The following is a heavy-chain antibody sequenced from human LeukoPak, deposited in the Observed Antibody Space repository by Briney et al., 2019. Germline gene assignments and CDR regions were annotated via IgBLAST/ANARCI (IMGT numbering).Heavy chain of an antibody. CDR3: ARDIRGGDYDILTGYYTVGWFDP. CDR2: IVPIFGTA. D-gene: IGHD3-9*01. Sequence: SVKVSCKASGGTFSSYAISWVRQAPGQGLEWMGGIVPIFGTANYAQKFQGRVTITADESTSTAYMELSSLRSEDTAVYYCARDIRGGDYDILTGYYTVGWFDPWGQGTLVTVSS. V-gene: IGHV1-69*13. CDR1: GGTFSSYA. J-gene: IGHJ5*02.